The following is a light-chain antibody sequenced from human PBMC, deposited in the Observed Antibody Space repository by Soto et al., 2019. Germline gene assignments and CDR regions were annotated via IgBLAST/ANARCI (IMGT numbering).Light chain of an antibody. Sequence: EIVLTQSPATLSLSPGERATLSCRASQSISSYLAWYQQKPGQAPRLLIYDGSNRATGSHARFSGSRSGTDFTLTISSLEPEAFAVYDCQQRSNWPSTFGPGTQVDIE. V-gene: IGKV3-11*01. CDR2: DGS. CDR1: QSISSY. CDR3: QQRSNWPST. J-gene: IGKJ3*01.